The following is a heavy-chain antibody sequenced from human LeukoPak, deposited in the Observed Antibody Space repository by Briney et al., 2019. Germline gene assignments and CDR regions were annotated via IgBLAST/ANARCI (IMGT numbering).Heavy chain of an antibody. V-gene: IGHV3-21*01. CDR2: ISSSSSYI. CDR3: ARLFGRGGAGGVNFDY. Sequence: GGSLRLSCAASGFTFSSYSMNWVRQAPGKGLEWVSSISSSSSYIYYADSVKGRFTISRDNAKNSLYLQMNSLSAEDTVVYYCARLFGRGGAGGVNFDYWGQGTLVTVSS. CDR1: GFTFSSYS. D-gene: IGHD3-16*01. J-gene: IGHJ4*02.